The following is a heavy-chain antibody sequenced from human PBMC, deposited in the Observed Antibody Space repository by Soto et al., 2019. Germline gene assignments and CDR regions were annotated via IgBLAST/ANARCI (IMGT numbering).Heavy chain of an antibody. CDR3: ARDHMFAFVS. CDR2: IRSKTYGGTT. Sequence: PGGSLRLSCTTSGFTFGDHAMTWVRQAPGKGLEWVGFIRSKTYGGTTEYAASVKGRFTISRDDSQRIAYLQMNTLITEDTAVYYCARDHMFAFVSWGQGTLVTVCS. CDR1: GFTFGDHA. J-gene: IGHJ4*02. D-gene: IGHD3-10*02. V-gene: IGHV3-49*04.